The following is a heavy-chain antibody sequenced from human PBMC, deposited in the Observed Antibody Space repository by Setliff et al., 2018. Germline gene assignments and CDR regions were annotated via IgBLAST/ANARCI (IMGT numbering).Heavy chain of an antibody. CDR2: INHSGST. Sequence: PSETLSLTCAVYGGSFSGYYWSWIRQPPGKGLEWIGEINHSGSTNYNPSLKSRVTISVDTSKNQFSLNLSSVTAADTAVYYCAKHRSYFDYWGQGTLVTVST. CDR1: GGSFSGYY. CDR3: AKHRSYFDY. V-gene: IGHV4-34*01. J-gene: IGHJ4*02.